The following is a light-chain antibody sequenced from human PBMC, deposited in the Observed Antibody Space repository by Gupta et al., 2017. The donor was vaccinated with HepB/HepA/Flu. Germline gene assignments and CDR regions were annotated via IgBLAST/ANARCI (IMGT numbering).Light chain of an antibody. V-gene: IGKV3-11*01. CDR1: QIVSSY. Sequence: EIVLTQSPATLSLSPGERATLSCRASQIVSSYLAWYQQKPGQAPRLLIYDVSTRATVIPARFSGSGSGTDFTLTITSLEPEDFAVYYCEQRSNWPYTFGQGTKLEIK. CDR3: EQRSNWPYT. CDR2: DVS. J-gene: IGKJ2*01.